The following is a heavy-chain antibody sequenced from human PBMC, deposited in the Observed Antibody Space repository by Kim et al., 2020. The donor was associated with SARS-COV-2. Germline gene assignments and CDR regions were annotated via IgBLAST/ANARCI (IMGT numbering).Heavy chain of an antibody. CDR1: GGTFSSYA. V-gene: IGHV1-69*13. J-gene: IGHJ5*02. CDR3: ARGFSEVRNWFDP. CDR2: IITIFGTA. Sequence: SVNVSCKASGGTFSSYAISWVRQAPGQGLEWMGGIITIFGTANYAQKFQGRVTITADESTSTAYMELSSLRSEDTAVYYCARGFSEVRNWFDPWGQGTLVTVSS.